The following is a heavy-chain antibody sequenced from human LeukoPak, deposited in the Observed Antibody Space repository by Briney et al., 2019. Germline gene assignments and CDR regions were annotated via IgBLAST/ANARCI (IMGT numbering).Heavy chain of an antibody. D-gene: IGHD6-6*01. CDR1: GGSISSGGYS. Sequence: SETPSLTCAVSGGSISSGGYSWSWIRQPPGKGLEWIGYIYYSGSTYYNPSLKSRVTISVDTSKNQFSLKLSSVTAADTAVYYCATSSSSLYLLDIWGQGTMVTVSS. CDR2: IYYSGST. CDR3: ATSSSSLYLLDI. J-gene: IGHJ3*02. V-gene: IGHV4-30-4*07.